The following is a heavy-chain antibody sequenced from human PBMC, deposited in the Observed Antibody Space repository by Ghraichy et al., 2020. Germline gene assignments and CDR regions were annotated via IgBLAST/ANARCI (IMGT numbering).Heavy chain of an antibody. J-gene: IGHJ4*02. CDR2: IFPILGIA. CDR3: ARCGVAGTIDY. CDR1: GGTFSSYA. Sequence: SVKVSCKASGGTFSSYAISWVRQAPGQGLEWMGRIFPILGIANYAQKFQGRVTITADKSTSTAYMELSSLRSEDTAVYYCARCGVAGTIDYWGQGTLVTVSS. D-gene: IGHD6-19*01. V-gene: IGHV1-69*04.